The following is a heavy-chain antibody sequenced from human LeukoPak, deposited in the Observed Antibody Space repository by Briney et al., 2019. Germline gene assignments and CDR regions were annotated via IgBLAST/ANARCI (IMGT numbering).Heavy chain of an antibody. Sequence: ASVKVSCEASGYTFTSYGISWVRQAPGQGLEWMGWISAYNGNTNYAQKLQGRVTMTTDTSTSTAYMELRSLRSDDTAVYYCARALPPYYDILTGYHDYWGQGTLVTVSS. J-gene: IGHJ4*02. CDR2: ISAYNGNT. V-gene: IGHV1-18*01. D-gene: IGHD3-9*01. CDR1: GYTFTSYG. CDR3: ARALPPYYDILTGYHDY.